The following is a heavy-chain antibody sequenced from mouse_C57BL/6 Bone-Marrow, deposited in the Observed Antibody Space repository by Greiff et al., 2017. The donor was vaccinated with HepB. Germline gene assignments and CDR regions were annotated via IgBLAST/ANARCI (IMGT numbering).Heavy chain of an antibody. J-gene: IGHJ1*03. CDR3: ARGNIYYGSRYWYFDV. CDR1: GYTFTTYP. V-gene: IGHV1-47*01. Sequence: QVQQQQSGAELVKPGASVKMSCKASGYTFTTYPIEWMKQNHGKSLEWIGNFHPYNDDTKYNEKFKGKATLTVEKSSSTVYLELSRLTSDDSAVYYCARGNIYYGSRYWYFDVWGTGTTVTVSS. CDR2: FHPYNDDT. D-gene: IGHD1-1*01.